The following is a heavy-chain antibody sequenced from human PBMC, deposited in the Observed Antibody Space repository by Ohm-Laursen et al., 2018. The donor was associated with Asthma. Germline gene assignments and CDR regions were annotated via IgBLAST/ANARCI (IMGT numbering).Heavy chain of an antibody. J-gene: IGHJ4*02. Sequence: SVKVSCKSLGGTLGTSVIGWVRQAPGQGLEWMGGILPSFGTPNYAQKFQGRVTITADRSTSTAYLELTSPRYEDTAVYYCARVAAAAGRCDHWGQGTLVTVSS. V-gene: IGHV1-69*06. CDR2: ILPSFGTP. CDR1: GGTLGTSV. D-gene: IGHD6-13*01. CDR3: ARVAAAAGRCDH.